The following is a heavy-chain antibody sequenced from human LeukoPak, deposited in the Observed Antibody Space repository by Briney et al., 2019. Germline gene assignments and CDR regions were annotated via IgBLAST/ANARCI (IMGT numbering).Heavy chain of an antibody. Sequence: SETLSLTCAVYGGSFSGYYWSWIRQPPGKGLEWIGEINHSGSTNYNPSLKSRVTISVDTSKNQFSLKLSSVTAADTAVYYCARGPRRGFKQWLVRSFDYWGQGTLVTVSS. CDR1: GGSFSGYY. D-gene: IGHD6-19*01. CDR2: INHSGST. J-gene: IGHJ4*02. V-gene: IGHV4-34*01. CDR3: ARGPRRGFKQWLVRSFDY.